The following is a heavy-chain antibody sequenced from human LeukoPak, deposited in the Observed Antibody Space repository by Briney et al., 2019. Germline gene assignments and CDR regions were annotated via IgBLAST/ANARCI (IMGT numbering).Heavy chain of an antibody. V-gene: IGHV3-21*01. CDR2: ISSSSSYI. Sequence: GGSLRLSCAASGFTFSSYSMNWVRQAPGKGLEWVSSISSSSSYIYYADSVKGRFTISRDNAKNSLYLQMNSLRAEDTAVYYCARGPSGSHEAYWGQGTLVTVSS. CDR3: ARGPSGSHEAY. J-gene: IGHJ4*02. D-gene: IGHD1-26*01. CDR1: GFTFSSYS.